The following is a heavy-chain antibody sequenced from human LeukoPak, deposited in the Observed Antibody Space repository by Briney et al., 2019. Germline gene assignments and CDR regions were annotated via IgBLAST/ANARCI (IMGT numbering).Heavy chain of an antibody. CDR2: IYSSGNT. Sequence: SETLSLTCSLSGDSITTNSYWWGWIRQSPGKGLEWIGSIYSSGNTYYNPSLKSRVTISVDTSKNQFSLKLSSVTAADTAVYYCARLTTVTYYYYMDVWGKGTTVTVSS. CDR1: GDSITTNSYW. D-gene: IGHD4-17*01. J-gene: IGHJ6*03. CDR3: ARLTTVTYYYYMDV. V-gene: IGHV4-39*01.